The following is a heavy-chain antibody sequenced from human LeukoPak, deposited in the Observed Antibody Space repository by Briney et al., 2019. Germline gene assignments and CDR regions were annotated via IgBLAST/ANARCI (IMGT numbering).Heavy chain of an antibody. V-gene: IGHV1-46*01. D-gene: IGHD4-17*01. Sequence: ASVKVSFKASGYTFTSYYMHWVRQAPGQGLEWMGIINPSGGSTSYAQKFQGRVTMTRDTSTSTVYMELSSLRSEDTAVYYCARGTVTTYLFYYYYYGMDVWGQGTTVTVSS. CDR3: ARGTVTTYLFYYYYYGMDV. J-gene: IGHJ6*02. CDR2: INPSGGST. CDR1: GYTFTSYY.